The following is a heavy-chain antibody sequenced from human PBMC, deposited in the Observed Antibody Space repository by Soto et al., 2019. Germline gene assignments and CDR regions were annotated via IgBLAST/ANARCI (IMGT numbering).Heavy chain of an antibody. V-gene: IGHV3-33*01. J-gene: IGHJ4*02. CDR2: IGYDGSNK. Sequence: QVQLVESGGGVVQPGRSLRLSCAASGFTFSSYGMHWVRQAPGKGLEWVAGIGYDGSNKYYAESVKGRFTISRDNPKNPLELQIHRVRAEDTAVYYCARGQFDASSGGFDYWGQGTLVTVSS. CDR1: GFTFSSYG. D-gene: IGHD3-22*01. CDR3: ARGQFDASSGGFDY.